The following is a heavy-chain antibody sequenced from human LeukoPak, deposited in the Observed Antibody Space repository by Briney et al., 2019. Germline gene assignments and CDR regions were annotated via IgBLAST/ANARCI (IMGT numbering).Heavy chain of an antibody. CDR3: ARDSPNYYYGMDV. Sequence: PGGSPRLSCAASGFTFSSYWMHWVRQAPGKGLVWVSRINSDGSSTSYADSVKGRFTISRDNAKNTLYLQMNSLRAEDTAVYYCARDSPNYYYGMDVWGQGTTVTVSS. J-gene: IGHJ6*02. CDR2: INSDGSST. CDR1: GFTFSSYW. V-gene: IGHV3-74*01.